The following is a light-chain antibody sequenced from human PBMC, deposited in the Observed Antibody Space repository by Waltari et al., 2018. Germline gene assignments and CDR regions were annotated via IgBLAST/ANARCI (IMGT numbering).Light chain of an antibody. V-gene: IGKV4-1*01. CDR1: QNVLSASNNKNY. Sequence: DIVMTHSPDSLAVSLGERPTIRCTYSQNVLSASNNKNYLAWYQHKPRQPPKLLFFWASTREAGVPDRFSASGSATDFTLTINNLQAEDVAVYSCQQYFKSPPTFGQGTRVEIK. CDR2: WAS. J-gene: IGKJ1*01. CDR3: QQYFKSPPT.